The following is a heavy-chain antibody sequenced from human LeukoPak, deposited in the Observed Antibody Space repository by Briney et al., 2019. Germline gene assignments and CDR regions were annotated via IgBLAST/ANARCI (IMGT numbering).Heavy chain of an antibody. CDR2: IYPGDSRT. D-gene: IGHD6-13*01. V-gene: IGHV5-51*01. CDR1: GYGFGSYW. Sequence: GESLKISCRGSGYGFGSYWIGWVRQMPGRGLEWMGVIYPGDSRTTYSPSLQGQATISAAKSITPAYLWWRIDKVSENAMYYCARHGTPAAAGSGFDIWGQGTMVTVSS. CDR3: ARHGTPAAAGSGFDI. J-gene: IGHJ3*02.